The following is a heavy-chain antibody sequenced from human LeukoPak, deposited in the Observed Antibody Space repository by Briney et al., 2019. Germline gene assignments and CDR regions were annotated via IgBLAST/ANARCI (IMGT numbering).Heavy chain of an antibody. CDR2: IFYSGST. D-gene: IGHD4-17*01. V-gene: IGHV4-59*01. J-gene: IGHJ4*02. CDR3: ARGGTVTNFGY. CDR1: GGSINNNY. Sequence: PSETLSLTCTVSGGSINNNYCSWIRQPPGKGLEWIGYIFYSGSTNYNPSLKSRVTISLDTSKNQFSLRLSSVTAADTAVYYCARGGTVTNFGYWGQGTLVTVSS.